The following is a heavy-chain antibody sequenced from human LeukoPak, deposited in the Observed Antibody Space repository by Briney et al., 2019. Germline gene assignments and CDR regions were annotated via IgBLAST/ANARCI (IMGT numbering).Heavy chain of an antibody. CDR1: GFTFSGYW. D-gene: IGHD5-12*01. V-gene: IGHV3-7*01. Sequence: GSPRLSCAASGFTFSGYWVTWVRQAPGRGLEWVANINEDGGAKYYVDSVKGRFTISRDNAKNSLFLQMNSLRAEDTAVYYCARAFRLLDYWGQGTLVTVSS. CDR3: ARAFRLLDY. J-gene: IGHJ4*02. CDR2: INEDGGAK.